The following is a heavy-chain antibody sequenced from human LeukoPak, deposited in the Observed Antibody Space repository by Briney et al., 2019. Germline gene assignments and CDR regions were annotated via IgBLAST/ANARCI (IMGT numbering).Heavy chain of an antibody. Sequence: GRSLRLSCAASGFTFSSYGMHWVRQAPGKGLEWVAVISYDGSNKYYADSVKGRFTISRDNSKNTLYLQMNSLRAEDTAVYYCAKQYPSLHTDYVAFDYWGQGTLVTVSS. CDR1: GFTFSSYG. D-gene: IGHD4-17*01. CDR3: AKQYPSLHTDYVAFDY. V-gene: IGHV3-30*18. CDR2: ISYDGSNK. J-gene: IGHJ4*02.